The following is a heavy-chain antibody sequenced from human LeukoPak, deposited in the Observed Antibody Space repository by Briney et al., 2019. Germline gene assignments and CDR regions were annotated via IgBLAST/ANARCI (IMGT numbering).Heavy chain of an antibody. J-gene: IGHJ6*03. D-gene: IGHD3-3*01. V-gene: IGHV3-21*06. Sequence: PGGSLRLSCAASGFTFSSYAMNWVRQAPGKGLEWVSSISSSSSYIYYADSVKGRFTISRDNAKNSLFLQMNSLRAEDTAVYYCARVRGITIFGVVDYYYYMDVWGKGTTVTVSS. CDR1: GFTFSSYA. CDR3: ARVRGITIFGVVDYYYYMDV. CDR2: ISSSSSYI.